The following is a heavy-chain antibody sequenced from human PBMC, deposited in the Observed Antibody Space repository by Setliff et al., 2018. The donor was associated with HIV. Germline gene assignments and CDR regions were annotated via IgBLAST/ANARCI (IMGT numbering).Heavy chain of an antibody. J-gene: IGHJ5*01. D-gene: IGHD6-13*01. CDR3: ARGYSSSWYDS. CDR2: IYTSGST. V-gene: IGHV4-4*08. Sequence: SETLSLTCTVSGDSISSSYYWTWIRQPPGKGLERIGYIYTSGSTNYNPSLKNRVTISVDTSKNQSSLRLSSVTAADTAVYYCARGYSSSWYDSWGQGTLVTVSS. CDR1: GDSISSSYY.